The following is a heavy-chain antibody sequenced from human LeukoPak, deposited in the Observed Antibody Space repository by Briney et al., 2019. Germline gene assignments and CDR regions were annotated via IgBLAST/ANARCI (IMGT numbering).Heavy chain of an antibody. Sequence: SETLSLTCTVSGGSISSYYWSWIRQPPGKGLEWIGYIYYGGSTNYNPSLKSRVTISVDTSKNQFSLKLSSVTAADTAVHYCARDRAIFGVVNDAFDIWGQGTMVTVSS. D-gene: IGHD3-3*01. J-gene: IGHJ3*02. CDR2: IYYGGST. CDR3: ARDRAIFGVVNDAFDI. CDR1: GGSISSYY. V-gene: IGHV4-59*01.